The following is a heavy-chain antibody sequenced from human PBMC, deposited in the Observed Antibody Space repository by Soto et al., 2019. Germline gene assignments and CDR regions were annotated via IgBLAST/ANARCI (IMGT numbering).Heavy chain of an antibody. CDR1: GYTFNSYG. CDR2: ISAYKGNT. J-gene: IGHJ6*02. CDR3: ASSASIYCSGGSCSYYDMDV. D-gene: IGHD2-15*01. Sequence: QVQLLQSGAEVKKPGASVKVSCKASGYTFNSYGISWVRQAPGQGLEWMGWISAYKGNTNYAQKLQGRVTMTTDTSTSTVYMERRSLRSDDTAVYYCASSASIYCSGGSCSYYDMDVWGQGTTVIVSS. V-gene: IGHV1-18*01.